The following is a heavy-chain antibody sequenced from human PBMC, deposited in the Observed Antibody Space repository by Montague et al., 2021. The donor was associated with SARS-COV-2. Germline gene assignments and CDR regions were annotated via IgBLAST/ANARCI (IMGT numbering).Heavy chain of an antibody. D-gene: IGHD2-15*01. Sequence: SETLSLTCTVSGASITDFYWSWIRQPPGKGLQWVGYVHHSGITNYNPSLKSRVTISIDTLKSRFSLNLRSVTAADTAVSFCARITEVVPFDFWGRGTLVSVSS. CDR3: ARITEVVPFDF. J-gene: IGHJ4*02. V-gene: IGHV4-59*01. CDR2: VHHSGIT. CDR1: GASITDFY.